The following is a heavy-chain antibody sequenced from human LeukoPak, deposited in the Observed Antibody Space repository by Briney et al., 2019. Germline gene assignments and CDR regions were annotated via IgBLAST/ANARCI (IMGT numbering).Heavy chain of an antibody. CDR1: GFTFSSYD. D-gene: IGHD2-15*01. V-gene: IGHV3-23*05. CDR2: ITDNGNTT. Sequence: GGSLRLSCAASGFTFSSYDMNWVRLSAGKGLEWVSAITDNGNTTYYADSVKGRFTISRDNSKTTLYLQMNSLRAEDTAVYYCATLRLSDHFDYWGQGTLVTVSS. J-gene: IGHJ4*02. CDR3: ATLRLSDHFDY.